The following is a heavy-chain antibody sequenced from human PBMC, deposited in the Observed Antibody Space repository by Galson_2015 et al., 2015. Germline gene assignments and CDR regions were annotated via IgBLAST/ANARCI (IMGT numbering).Heavy chain of an antibody. J-gene: IGHJ4*02. CDR1: GFAFSSYA. V-gene: IGHV3-33*01. Sequence: SLRLSCAASGFAFSSYAMHWVRQAPGKGLEWVALIWYDGSNKYYADSVKGRFTISRDNSQNTPYLQMNSLRAEDTAAYYCARDVGTYSSGPDFRGQGTLVTVSS. D-gene: IGHD6-19*01. CDR2: IWYDGSNK. CDR3: ARDVGTYSSGPDF.